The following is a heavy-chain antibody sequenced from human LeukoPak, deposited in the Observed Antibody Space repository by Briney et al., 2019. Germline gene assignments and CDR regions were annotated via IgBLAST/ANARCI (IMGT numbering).Heavy chain of an antibody. Sequence: PGGSLRLSCAASGFTLSGYEMNWVRQAPGKGLEWVSPISSRGSSMYYVDSVKGRFTISRDNAKNSLYLQMNSLRAEDTATYYCARSFGDTYYWYFGLWGRGTLLTVSS. D-gene: IGHD4-17*01. CDR1: GFTLSGYE. J-gene: IGHJ2*01. CDR2: ISSRGSSM. CDR3: ARSFGDTYYWYFGL. V-gene: IGHV3-48*03.